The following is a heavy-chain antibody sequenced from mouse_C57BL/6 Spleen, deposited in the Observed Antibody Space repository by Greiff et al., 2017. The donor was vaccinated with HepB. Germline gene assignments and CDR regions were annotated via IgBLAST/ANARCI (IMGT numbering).Heavy chain of an antibody. Sequence: VQLQQSGAELVRPGASVTLSCKASGYTFTDYEMHWVKQTPVHGLEWLGAIDPETGGTAYNQKFKGKAILTADKSSRTAYMELRSLTSEDSAVYYCTNSDWYFDVWGTGTTVTVSS. CDR2: IDPETGGT. J-gene: IGHJ1*03. CDR1: GYTFTDYE. CDR3: TNSDWYFDV. D-gene: IGHD3-1*01. V-gene: IGHV1-15*01.